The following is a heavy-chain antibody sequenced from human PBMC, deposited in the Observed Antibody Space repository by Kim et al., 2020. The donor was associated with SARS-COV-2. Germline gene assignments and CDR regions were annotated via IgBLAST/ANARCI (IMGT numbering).Heavy chain of an antibody. V-gene: IGHV3-30*18. CDR1: GFTFKSYG. Sequence: GGSLRLSCAASGFTFKSYGMHWVRQAPGKGLEWVAVISYDGSNKYYADSVKGRFTISRDNSKNTLYLQMNSLRAEDTAVYYCAKDRILEWLYLFDYWGQGTLVTVSS. D-gene: IGHD3-3*01. J-gene: IGHJ4*02. CDR2: ISYDGSNK. CDR3: AKDRILEWLYLFDY.